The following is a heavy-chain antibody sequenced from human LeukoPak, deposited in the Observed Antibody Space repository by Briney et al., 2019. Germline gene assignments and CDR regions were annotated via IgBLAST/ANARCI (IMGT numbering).Heavy chain of an antibody. Sequence: SGPTLVNPTQTLTLTCTFSGFSLSISGMYVTWIRQPPGKALEWLARIDWDDDKYYSTSLKTRLTISKDTSKNQVVLTMTNMDPVDTATYYCARTSSFTLIRGLDQWGQGTLVTVSS. J-gene: IGHJ4*02. CDR1: GFSLSISGMY. CDR3: ARTSSFTLIRGLDQ. V-gene: IGHV2-70*11. CDR2: IDWDDDK. D-gene: IGHD3-10*01.